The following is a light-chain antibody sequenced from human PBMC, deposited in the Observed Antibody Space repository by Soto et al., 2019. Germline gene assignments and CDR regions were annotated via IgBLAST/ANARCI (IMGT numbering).Light chain of an antibody. J-gene: IGKJ1*01. CDR2: RAS. CDR1: QSISSY. V-gene: IGKV1-5*03. Sequence: EIQMSQSPSSLSAYVGDRVTITCRASQSISSYLNWYQQKPGKAPKLLIYRASGLESGVPSRFSGSGSGTEFTLTISSLQPDDVATYYYQQYKDYETFGQGTKVDIK. CDR3: QQYKDYET.